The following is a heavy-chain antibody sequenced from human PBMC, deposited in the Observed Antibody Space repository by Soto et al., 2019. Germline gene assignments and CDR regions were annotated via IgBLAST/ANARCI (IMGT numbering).Heavy chain of an antibody. CDR1: GYTFTGYY. V-gene: IGHV1-2*04. CDR2: INPNSGGT. Sequence: GASVKVSCKASGYTFTGYYMHWVRQAPGQGLEWMGWINPNSGGTNYAQKFQGWVTMTRDTSISTAYMELSGLRSDDTAVYYCARDWGNIVVVPAAMRTYGMDVWGQGTTVTVSS. J-gene: IGHJ6*02. D-gene: IGHD2-2*01. CDR3: ARDWGNIVVVPAAMRTYGMDV.